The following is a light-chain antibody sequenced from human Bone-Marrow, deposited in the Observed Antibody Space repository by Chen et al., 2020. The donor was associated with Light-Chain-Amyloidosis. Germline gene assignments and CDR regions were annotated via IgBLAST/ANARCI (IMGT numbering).Light chain of an antibody. Sequence: SYELTQPPSVSVSPGQTARITCSGDDLPTKYAYWYQQKPGQAPVLVIHRDTERPSGISERFSGSSSGTTATLTIIGGQAADEYDYHCQSADSIGTYEVIFGGGTKLTVL. CDR1: DLPTKY. CDR2: RDT. V-gene: IGLV3-25*03. J-gene: IGLJ2*01. CDR3: QSADSIGTYEVI.